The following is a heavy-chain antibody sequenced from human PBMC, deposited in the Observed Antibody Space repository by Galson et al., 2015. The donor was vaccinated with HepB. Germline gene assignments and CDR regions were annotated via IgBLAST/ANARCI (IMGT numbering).Heavy chain of an antibody. Sequence: SLRLSCAASGFSFNIYSMNWVRQAPGRGLEWVSYISSSSITKYYADSVKGRFTISRDNTENTLYLHMNSLRAEDTAVYYCARDYVDSSGYFYVGFGYWGQGALVTVSS. CDR1: GFSFNIYS. J-gene: IGHJ4*02. CDR2: ISSSSITK. CDR3: ARDYVDSSGYFYVGFGY. V-gene: IGHV3-48*04. D-gene: IGHD3-22*01.